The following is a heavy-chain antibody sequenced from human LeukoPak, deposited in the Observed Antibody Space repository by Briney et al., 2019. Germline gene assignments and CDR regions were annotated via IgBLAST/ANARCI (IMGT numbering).Heavy chain of an antibody. CDR3: ARAVGDYGDYSDY. CDR1: GGSISSYY. CDR2: IYYSGST. V-gene: IGHV4-59*01. D-gene: IGHD3-16*01. J-gene: IGHJ4*02. Sequence: PSETLSLTCTVSGGSISSYYWSWIRQPPGKGLEWIGYIYYSGSTNYNPSLKSRVTISVDTSKNQFSLKLSSVTGADTAVYYCARAVGDYGDYSDYWGQGTLVTVSS.